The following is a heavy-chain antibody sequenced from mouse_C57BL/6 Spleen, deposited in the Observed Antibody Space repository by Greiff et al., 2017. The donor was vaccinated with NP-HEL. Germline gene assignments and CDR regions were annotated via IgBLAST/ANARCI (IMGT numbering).Heavy chain of an antibody. Sequence: QVQLQQPGAELVRPGSSVKLSCKASGYTFTSYWMHWVKQRPIHGLEWIGNIDPSDSETHYNQKFKDKATLTVDKSSSTAYMQLSSLTSEDSAVYYCARPGGSRDWYFDVWGTGTTVTVSS. CDR3: ARPGGSRDWYFDV. CDR2: IDPSDSET. J-gene: IGHJ1*03. D-gene: IGHD1-1*01. CDR1: GYTFTSYW. V-gene: IGHV1-52*01.